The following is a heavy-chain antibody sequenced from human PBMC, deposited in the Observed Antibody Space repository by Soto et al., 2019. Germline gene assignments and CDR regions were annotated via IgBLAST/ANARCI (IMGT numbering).Heavy chain of an antibody. CDR2: ISAYNGNT. CDR1: GYTFTSYG. J-gene: IGHJ4*02. CDR3: ARDLRYSYAQAYYFDY. Sequence: ASVKVSCKASGYTFTSYGISWVRQAPGQGLEWMGWISAYNGNTNYAQKLQGRVTMTTDTSTSTAYMELRSLRSDDTAVYYCARDLRYSYAQAYYFDYWGQGTLVTVSS. D-gene: IGHD5-18*01. V-gene: IGHV1-18*01.